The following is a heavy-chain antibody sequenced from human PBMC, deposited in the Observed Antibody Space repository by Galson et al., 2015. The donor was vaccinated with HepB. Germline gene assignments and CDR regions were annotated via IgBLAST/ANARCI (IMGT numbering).Heavy chain of an antibody. V-gene: IGHV4-30-4*01. D-gene: IGHD3-10*01. Sequence: LSLTCTVSGGSISRGDYYWSWIRQPPGKGLEWIAYIYYRGNTYYNPSLKSRVTMSVDTSKNQFSLKLSSVTAADTAVYYCARYGGGVRPLDPWGQGTLVTVSS. CDR2: IYYRGNT. CDR1: GGSISRGDYY. J-gene: IGHJ5*02. CDR3: ARYGGGVRPLDP.